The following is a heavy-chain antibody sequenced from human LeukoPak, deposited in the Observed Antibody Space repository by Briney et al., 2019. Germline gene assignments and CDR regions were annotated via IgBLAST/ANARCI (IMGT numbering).Heavy chain of an antibody. CDR1: GFTFSTFW. CDR2: INKDGNEK. D-gene: IGHD3-16*01. J-gene: IGHJ4*02. Sequence: GGSLRLPCATSGFTFSTFWLTWVRQAPGKGLEWVASINKDGNEKHHVDSVQGRFTISRDNAKNSLHLQMDSLRAEDTAVYYCARDLNWVTYWGKGTLVTVSS. V-gene: IGHV3-7*01. CDR3: ARDLNWVTY.